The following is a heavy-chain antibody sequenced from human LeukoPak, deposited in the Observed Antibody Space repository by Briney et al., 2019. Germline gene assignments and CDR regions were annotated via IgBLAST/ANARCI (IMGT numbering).Heavy chain of an antibody. Sequence: DPGGSLRLSCAASGFSFSNYGFHWVRQAPGKGLYWVLAISYDGKNIHYADSVKGRFTISRDNSRNTVYLQMNSLRVEDTAVYYCAKTYSRESGYDFFFHYWGQGTRVTVSS. CDR2: ISYDGKNI. D-gene: IGHD5-12*01. J-gene: IGHJ4*02. CDR1: GFSFSNYG. CDR3: AKTYSRESGYDFFFHY. V-gene: IGHV3-33*06.